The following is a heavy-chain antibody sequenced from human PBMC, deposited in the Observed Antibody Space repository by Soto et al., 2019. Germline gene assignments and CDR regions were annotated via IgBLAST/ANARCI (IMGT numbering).Heavy chain of an antibody. J-gene: IGHJ5*02. CDR2: INHSGST. V-gene: IGHV4-34*01. D-gene: IGHD6-6*01. CDR3: ARARLSFASSSSPWFDP. CDR1: GGSFSGYY. Sequence: SETLSLTCAVYGGSFSGYYWSWIRQPPGKGLEWIGEINHSGSTNYNPSLKSRVTISVDTSKNQFSLKLSSVTAADTAVYYCARARLSFASSSSPWFDPWGQGTLVTVSS.